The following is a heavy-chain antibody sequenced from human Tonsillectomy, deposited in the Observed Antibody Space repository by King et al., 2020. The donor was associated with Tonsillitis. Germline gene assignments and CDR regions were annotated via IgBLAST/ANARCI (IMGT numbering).Heavy chain of an antibody. J-gene: IGHJ3*02. Sequence: QLVQSGGGSVQPGRSLRLSCAVSGFTFDDYAMHWVRQAPGKGLEWVSGITWSSGRIAYADSVKGRFTISRDNAKNSLWLQMNSLRAEDTALYYCSKDRRYSYGSAFDIWGQGTMVTVSS. V-gene: IGHV3-9*01. CDR1: GFTFDDYA. CDR3: SKDRRYSYGSAFDI. CDR2: ITWSSGRI. D-gene: IGHD5-18*01.